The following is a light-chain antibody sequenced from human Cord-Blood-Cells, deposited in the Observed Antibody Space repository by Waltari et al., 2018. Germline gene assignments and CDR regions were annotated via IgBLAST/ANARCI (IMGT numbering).Light chain of an antibody. V-gene: IGLV2-23*01. CDR2: EGS. CDR3: CSYAGSSTWV. J-gene: IGLJ3*02. CDR1: SSDVGSYNF. Sequence: QSALTHPASVSGSPGQSITIPCTGTSSDVGSYNFAPWYQQHPGKAPKLMIYEGSKRPSGVSNRFSGSKSGNTASLTISGLQAEDEADYYCCSYAGSSTWVFGGGTKLTVL.